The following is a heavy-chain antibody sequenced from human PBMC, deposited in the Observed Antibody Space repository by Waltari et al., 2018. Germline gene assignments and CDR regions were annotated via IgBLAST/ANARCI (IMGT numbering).Heavy chain of an antibody. CDR3: AKSRGFEY. V-gene: IGHV3-7*01. J-gene: IGHJ4*02. CDR1: FSRYW. Sequence: FSRYWIGWVRQTPGKGLEWVANINYDGRQKYYVDSVKGRFAISRDNAKNSVYLQMNSLRVEDTAIYYCAKSRGFEYWGQGALITVSS. CDR2: INYDGRQK. D-gene: IGHD3-10*01.